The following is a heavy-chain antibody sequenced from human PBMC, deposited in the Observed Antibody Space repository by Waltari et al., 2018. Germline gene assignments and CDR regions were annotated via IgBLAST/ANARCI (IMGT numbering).Heavy chain of an antibody. CDR3: ARDKSIAADY. CDR1: GFTFSSYS. J-gene: IGHJ4*02. V-gene: IGHV3-21*01. Sequence: EVQLVESGGGLVKPGGSLRLSCAASGFTFSSYSMNWVRQAPGKGLEWVSAISSSSSYLYYADSVKGRFTISRDNAKTSLYLLMNSLRAADTALYYCARDKSIAADYWGQGTLVTVSS. CDR2: ISSSSSYL. D-gene: IGHD6-6*01.